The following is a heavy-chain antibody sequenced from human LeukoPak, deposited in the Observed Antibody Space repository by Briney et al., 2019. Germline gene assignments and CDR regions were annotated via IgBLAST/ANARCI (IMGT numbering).Heavy chain of an antibody. Sequence: SETLSLTCTVSGGSISSYYWSWIRQPAGKGLEWIGRIYTSGSTNYNPSLKSRVTMSVDTSKHQFSLKLSSVTAADTAVYYCARDRGAYSSGWQYNWFDPWGQGTLVTVS. CDR1: GGSISSYY. CDR2: IYTSGST. D-gene: IGHD6-19*01. CDR3: ARDRGAYSSGWQYNWFDP. V-gene: IGHV4-4*07. J-gene: IGHJ5*02.